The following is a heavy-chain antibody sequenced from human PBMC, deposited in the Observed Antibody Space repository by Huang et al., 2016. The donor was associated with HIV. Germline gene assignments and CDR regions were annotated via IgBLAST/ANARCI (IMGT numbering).Heavy chain of an antibody. V-gene: IGHV3-23*01. J-gene: IGHJ4*02. CDR3: AKVPTVVTFH. D-gene: IGHD2-21*02. CDR2: ISGSGDKT. CDR1: RFTFRTSA. Sequence: DVQLLESGGDFVQPGGCLRLSCAASRFTFRTSAMSWVRQAPGKGLEWVSAISGSGDKTYYADSVKGRFTIARDNSKNTLFLQMNSLRAEDTAVYYCAKVPTVVTFHWGQGTLVTVSS.